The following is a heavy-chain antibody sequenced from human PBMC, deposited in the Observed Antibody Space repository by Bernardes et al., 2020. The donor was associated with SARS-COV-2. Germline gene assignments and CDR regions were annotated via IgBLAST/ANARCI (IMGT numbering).Heavy chain of an antibody. D-gene: IGHD2-8*01. CDR3: ARDFDGY. V-gene: IGHV3-7*01. J-gene: IGHJ4*02. Sequence: GGSLRLSCAASGFTFSTYAMSWVRQAPGKGLEWVSTISRDANQKYYADSVKGRFTISRDNAKNSLSLQMNSLRAEDTAVYYCARDFDGYWGQGTLVTVSS. CDR1: GFTFSTYA. CDR2: ISRDANQK.